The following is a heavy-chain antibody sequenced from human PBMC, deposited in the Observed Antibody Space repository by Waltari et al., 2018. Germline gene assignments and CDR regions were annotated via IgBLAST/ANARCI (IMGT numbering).Heavy chain of an antibody. Sequence: QLQLQESGPGLVKPSETLSLTCTVSGGSISSSSYYWGWIRQPPGKGLEWIGSIYYSGSSYYNPSRKSRGSRSVDTSKNQCSLKLSAGAAADTAVYYWARGEWELPRTWGQGTLVTVSS. D-gene: IGHD1-26*01. J-gene: IGHJ4*02. CDR2: IYYSGSS. V-gene: IGHV4-39*07. CDR3: ARGEWELPRT. CDR1: GGSISSSSYY.